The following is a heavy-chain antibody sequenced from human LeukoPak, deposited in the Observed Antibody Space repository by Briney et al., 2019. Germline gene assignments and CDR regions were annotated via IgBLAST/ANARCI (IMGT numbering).Heavy chain of an antibody. J-gene: IGHJ4*02. CDR3: ARQGQWLVSEIDY. D-gene: IGHD6-19*01. V-gene: IGHV5-51*01. CDR1: GYSFTSYW. Sequence: GESLKISCKGSGYSFTSYWIGWVRQMPGKGLEWMGIIYPGDSDTGYSPSFQGQVTLSADKSISTAYLQWSSLKASDTAMYYCARQGQWLVSEIDYWGQGTLVTVSS. CDR2: IYPGDSDT.